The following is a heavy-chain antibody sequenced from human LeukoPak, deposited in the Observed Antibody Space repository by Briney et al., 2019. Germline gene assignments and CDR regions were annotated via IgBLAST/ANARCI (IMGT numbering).Heavy chain of an antibody. CDR1: GFTFSSYG. Sequence: GRSLRLSCAASGFTFSSYGMRWVRQAPGKGLEWVAVISYDGSNKYYADSVKGRFTISRDNSKNTLYLQMNSLRAEDTAVYYCANEGRDGYNDYWGQGTLVTVSS. CDR3: ANEGRDGYNDY. V-gene: IGHV3-30*18. J-gene: IGHJ4*02. D-gene: IGHD5-24*01. CDR2: ISYDGSNK.